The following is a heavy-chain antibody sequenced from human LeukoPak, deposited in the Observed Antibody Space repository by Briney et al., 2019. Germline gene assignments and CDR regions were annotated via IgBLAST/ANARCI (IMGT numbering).Heavy chain of an antibody. CDR3: ASHGSTFDY. Sequence: SQTLSLTCFVSGGSISSDAYYWRWIRQPAGKGLEWIGRIYTSGSTNYNPSLKSPVTISVDTSKNHFSLKLTSVTAADTALYYCASHGSTFDYWGQGTLVTVSS. V-gene: IGHV4-61*02. CDR2: IYTSGST. D-gene: IGHD6-13*01. CDR1: GGSISSDAYY. J-gene: IGHJ4*02.